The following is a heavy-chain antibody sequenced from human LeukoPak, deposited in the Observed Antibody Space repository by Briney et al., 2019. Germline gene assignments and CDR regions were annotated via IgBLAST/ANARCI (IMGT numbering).Heavy chain of an antibody. V-gene: IGHV3-7*05. D-gene: IGHD3-22*01. Sequence: PGGSLRLSCAASGFTFSTYWMSWVRRAPGKGLEWVANIKQDGNEKYYMDSVKGRFTISRDNAKNSLYLQMNSLRAEDTAVYYCARAPDLDSSGYYYRFFQHWGQGTLVTVSS. CDR1: GFTFSTYW. J-gene: IGHJ1*01. CDR2: IKQDGNEK. CDR3: ARAPDLDSSGYYYRFFQH.